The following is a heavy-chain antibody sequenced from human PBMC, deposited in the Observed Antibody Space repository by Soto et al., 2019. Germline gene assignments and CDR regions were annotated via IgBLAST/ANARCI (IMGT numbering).Heavy chain of an antibody. CDR1: GGSISGYY. Sequence: PSDTLSLTCTVPGGSISGYYWIWMRQPPGKGLEWIGYIHNSRSTNYNPALKSRVTISVDTSKNQFSLKLSSVTAADTAVYYCAGSTYGYYVTFDYWGQGTPVTVS. V-gene: IGHV4-59*08. J-gene: IGHJ4*02. CDR2: IHNSRST. D-gene: IGHD4-17*01. CDR3: AGSTYGYYVTFDY.